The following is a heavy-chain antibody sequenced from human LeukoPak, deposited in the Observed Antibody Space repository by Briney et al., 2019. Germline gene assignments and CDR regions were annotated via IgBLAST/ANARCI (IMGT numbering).Heavy chain of an antibody. CDR2: ISSSSSYI. CDR3: AKSHGYSYGFDY. D-gene: IGHD5-18*01. V-gene: IGHV3-21*01. Sequence: GGSLRLSCAASGFTFSSYSMNWVRQAPGKGLEWVSSISSSSSYIYYADSVKGRFTISRDNAKNSLYLQMNSLRAEDTAVYYCAKSHGYSYGFDYWGQGTLVTVSS. CDR1: GFTFSSYS. J-gene: IGHJ4*02.